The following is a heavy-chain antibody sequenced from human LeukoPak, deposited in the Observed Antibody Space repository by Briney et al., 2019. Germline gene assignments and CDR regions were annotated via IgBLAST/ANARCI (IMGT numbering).Heavy chain of an antibody. V-gene: IGHV3-30*04. CDR3: ARDNVGYSYGYNY. J-gene: IGHJ4*02. Sequence: GGSLRLSCAASRFTFSGFAMHWVRQAPGKGLEWVAVISYDGSNEYYADSVKGRFTISRDNSKNTLYLQMNSLRAEDTAVYYCARDNVGYSYGYNYWGQGTLVTVSS. CDR2: ISYDGSNE. CDR1: RFTFSGFA. D-gene: IGHD5-18*01.